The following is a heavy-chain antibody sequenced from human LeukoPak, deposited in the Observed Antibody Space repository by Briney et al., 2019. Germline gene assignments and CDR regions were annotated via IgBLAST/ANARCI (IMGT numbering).Heavy chain of an antibody. CDR3: ARGPTQNPPYQLVVVAATRFDP. D-gene: IGHD2-15*01. CDR2: INHSGST. CDR1: GGSFSGYY. J-gene: IGHJ5*02. V-gene: IGHV4-34*01. Sequence: SETLSLTCAVYGGSFSGYYWSWIRQPPGKGLEWIGEINHSGSTNYNPSLKSRVTISVDTSKNQFSLKLSSVTAADTAVYYCARGPTQNPPYQLVVVAATRFDPWGQGTLVTVSS.